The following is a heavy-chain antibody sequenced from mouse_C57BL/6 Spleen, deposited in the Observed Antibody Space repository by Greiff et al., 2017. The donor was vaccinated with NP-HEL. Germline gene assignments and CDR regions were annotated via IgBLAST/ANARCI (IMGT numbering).Heavy chain of an antibody. J-gene: IGHJ4*01. CDR1: GYTFTSYW. D-gene: IGHD2-1*01. CDR3: ARRYYDAMDY. CDR2: IHPNSGST. Sequence: QVQLKQPGAELVKPGASVKLSCKASGYTFTSYWMHWVKQRPGQGLEWIGMIHPNSGSTNYNEKFKSKATLTVDKSSSTAYMQLSSLTSEDSAVYYCARRYYDAMDYWGQGTSVTVSS. V-gene: IGHV1-64*01.